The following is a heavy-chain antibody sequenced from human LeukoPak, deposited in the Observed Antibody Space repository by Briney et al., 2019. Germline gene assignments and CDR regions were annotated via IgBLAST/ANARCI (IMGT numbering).Heavy chain of an antibody. CDR2: ISSSSSYI. CDR3: AREPIRRNTVTKQSAY. D-gene: IGHD4-17*01. CDR1: GFTFSSYS. J-gene: IGHJ4*02. Sequence: GGSLRLSCAASGFTFSSYSMNWVRQAPGKGLEWVSSISSSSSYIYHADSVKGRFTISRDNAKNSLYLQMNSLRAEDTAAYYCAREPIRRNTVTKQSAYWGQGTLVTVSS. V-gene: IGHV3-21*01.